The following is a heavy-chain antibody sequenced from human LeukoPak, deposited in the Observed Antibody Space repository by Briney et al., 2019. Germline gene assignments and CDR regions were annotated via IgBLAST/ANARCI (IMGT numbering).Heavy chain of an antibody. D-gene: IGHD2-2*01. CDR3: AKDLVGAFDY. J-gene: IGHJ4*02. CDR1: GFTFSSYA. V-gene: IGHV3-23*01. Sequence: PGGSLRLSCAASGFTFSSYAMSWVRQAPGKGLGWVSAISGSGGSTYYADSVKGRFTISRDNAKNTLYLQMNSLRAEDTAVYYCAKDLVGAFDYWGQGTLVTVSS. CDR2: ISGSGGST.